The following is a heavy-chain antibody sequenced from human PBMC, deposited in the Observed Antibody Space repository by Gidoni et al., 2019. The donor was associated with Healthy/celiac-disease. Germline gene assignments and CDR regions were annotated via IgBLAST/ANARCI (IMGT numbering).Heavy chain of an antibody. CDR1: GFTFSSYS. V-gene: IGHV3-48*02. Sequence: EVRLVESGGGLVQRGGSLRLYGAASGFTFSSYSMNWVRQAPGKGLEWVSYISSSSSTIYYADSVKGRFTISRDNAKISLYLQMNSLRDEYTAVYYCARDSYCSSTSCYSPWGQGTLVTVSS. J-gene: IGHJ5*02. CDR2: ISSSSSTI. CDR3: ARDSYCSSTSCYSP. D-gene: IGHD2-2*02.